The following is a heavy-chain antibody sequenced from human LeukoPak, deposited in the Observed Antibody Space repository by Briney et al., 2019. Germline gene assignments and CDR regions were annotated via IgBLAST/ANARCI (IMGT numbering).Heavy chain of an antibody. CDR3: ARNPDPGSAFDI. J-gene: IGHJ3*02. Sequence: PSETLSLTCAVSGGSISSSNWWGWIRQPPGKGLEWIGYIYYSGSTYYNPSLKSRVTMSVDTSKNQFSLKLSSVTAVDTAVYYCARNPDPGSAFDIWGQGTMVTVSS. D-gene: IGHD3-10*01. CDR1: GGSISSSNW. V-gene: IGHV4-28*01. CDR2: IYYSGST.